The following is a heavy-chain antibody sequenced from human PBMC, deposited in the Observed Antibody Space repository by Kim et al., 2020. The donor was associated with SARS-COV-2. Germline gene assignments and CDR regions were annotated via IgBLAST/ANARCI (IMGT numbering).Heavy chain of an antibody. CDR3: ARDGAEGSCILVAAFDI. CDR2: ISSSSSYI. D-gene: IGHD1-26*01. J-gene: IGHJ3*02. V-gene: IGHV3-21*01. CDR1: GFTFSSYS. Sequence: GGSLRLSCTASGFTFSSYSMNWVRQAPGKGLEWVSSISSSSSYIYYADSVKGRFTISRDNAKNSLYLQMNSLRAEDTAVYYCARDGAEGSCILVAAFDIWSQGKMVTVTS.